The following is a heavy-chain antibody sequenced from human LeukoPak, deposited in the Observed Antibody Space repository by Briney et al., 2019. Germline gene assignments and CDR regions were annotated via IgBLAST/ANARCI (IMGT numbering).Heavy chain of an antibody. CDR1: GGSISGHY. D-gene: IGHD3-16*01. Sequence: SETLSLTCTVPGGSISGHYWTWIRQPPGKGLEWIGQIHYSGRPDYNPSLKSRVTISVDTSKNQLSLKVTSVTGADTAVYYCARFGVDYDMDVWGQGTTVTVPS. CDR2: IHYSGRP. CDR3: ARFGVDYDMDV. J-gene: IGHJ6*02. V-gene: IGHV4-59*11.